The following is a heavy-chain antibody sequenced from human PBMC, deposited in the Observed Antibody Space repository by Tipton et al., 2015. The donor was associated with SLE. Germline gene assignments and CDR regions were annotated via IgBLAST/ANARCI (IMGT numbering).Heavy chain of an antibody. CDR1: GGSNSSYF. CDR2: IYYSGST. J-gene: IGHJ4*02. V-gene: IGHV4-59*12. CDR3: ARGGLGDY. Sequence: TLSLTCTVTGGSNSSYFWSWIRQPPGKGLEWIGYIYYSGSTNYKPSLKSRVTISVDTSKNQFSLKLSSVTAADTAVYYCARGGLGDYWGQGTLVTVSS. D-gene: IGHD6-19*01.